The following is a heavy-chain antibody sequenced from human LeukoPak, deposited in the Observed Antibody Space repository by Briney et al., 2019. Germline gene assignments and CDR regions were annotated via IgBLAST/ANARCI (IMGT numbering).Heavy chain of an antibody. CDR1: ADSISSGGYY. V-gene: IGHV4-61*02. J-gene: IGHJ4*02. D-gene: IGHD6-19*01. CDR3: ARDKVAGFDY. CDR2: IYTSGST. Sequence: SETLSLTCAVSADSISSGGYYWSWIRQPAGKGLEWIGRIYTSGSTNYNPSLKSRVTMSVDTSKNQFSLKLSSVTAADTAVYYCARDKVAGFDYWGQGTLVTVSS.